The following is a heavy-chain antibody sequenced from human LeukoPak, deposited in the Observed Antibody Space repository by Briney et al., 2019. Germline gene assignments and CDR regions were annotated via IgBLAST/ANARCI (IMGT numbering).Heavy chain of an antibody. D-gene: IGHD2-15*01. V-gene: IGHV3-21*01. CDR3: ARAYCSAGRRYEYSYYYYMDD. Sequence: PGGSLRLSCAASGFTFSSYTMNWVRQAPGKGLEWVSSITSSSSYIFYADSVKGRFTISRDNAKNSLYLQMNSLRAEDTAVYYCARAYCSAGRRYEYSYYYYMDDWGKGTTVTISS. J-gene: IGHJ6*03. CDR2: ITSSSSYI. CDR1: GFTFSSYT.